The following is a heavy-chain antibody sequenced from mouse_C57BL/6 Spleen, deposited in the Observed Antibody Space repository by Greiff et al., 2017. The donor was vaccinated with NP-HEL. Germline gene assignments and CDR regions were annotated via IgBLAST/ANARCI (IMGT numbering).Heavy chain of an antibody. Sequence: QVQLQQSGPELVKPGASVKISCKASGYAFSSSWMNWVKQRPGKGLEWIGRIYPGDGDTNYNGKFKGKATLTADQSSSTAYMQLSSLTSEDSAVYFCARRGGNSPWFAYWGQGTLVTVSA. CDR2: IYPGDGDT. D-gene: IGHD2-1*01. CDR1: GYAFSSSW. V-gene: IGHV1-82*01. CDR3: ARRGGNSPWFAY. J-gene: IGHJ3*01.